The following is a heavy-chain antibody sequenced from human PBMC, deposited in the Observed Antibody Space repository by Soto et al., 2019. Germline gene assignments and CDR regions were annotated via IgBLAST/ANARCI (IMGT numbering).Heavy chain of an antibody. Sequence: ASVKVSCKASGYTFTSYYMHWVRQAPGQGLEWMGIINPSGGSTSYAQKFQGRVTMTRDTSTSTVYMELSSLRSEDTAVYYCAQARYYYDCSGYYGFSAFDIWGQGTMATVS. D-gene: IGHD3-22*01. V-gene: IGHV1-46*01. CDR3: AQARYYYDCSGYYGFSAFDI. J-gene: IGHJ3*02. CDR2: INPSGGST. CDR1: GYTFTSYY.